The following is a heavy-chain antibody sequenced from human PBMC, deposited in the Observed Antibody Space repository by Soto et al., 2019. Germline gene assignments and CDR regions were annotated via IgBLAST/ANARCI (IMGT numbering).Heavy chain of an antibody. D-gene: IGHD6-19*01. V-gene: IGHV1-46*03. CDR1: GYTFTSYY. Sequence: ASVKVSCKASGYTFTSYYMHWGRQAPGQGLEWMGIINPSGGSTSYAQKFQGRVTMTRDTSTSTVYMELSSLRSEDTAVYYCAREAVAGMSFDYWGQGTLVTVSS. J-gene: IGHJ4*02. CDR3: AREAVAGMSFDY. CDR2: INPSGGST.